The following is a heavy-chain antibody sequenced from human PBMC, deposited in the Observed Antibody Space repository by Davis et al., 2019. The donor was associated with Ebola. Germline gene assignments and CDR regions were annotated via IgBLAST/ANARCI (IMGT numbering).Heavy chain of an antibody. J-gene: IGHJ4*02. CDR3: VRDPVSGDY. Sequence: PSETLSLTCTVSGASITTYYWGWIRQSPGKGLEWIGSIFHSGNTYYNPSLKSRVTISVDTSKNQFSLKVRSVTAADTAVYYCVRDPVSGDYWGPGTLVTVSS. V-gene: IGHV4-38-2*02. CDR1: GASITTYY. D-gene: IGHD3-3*01. CDR2: IFHSGNT.